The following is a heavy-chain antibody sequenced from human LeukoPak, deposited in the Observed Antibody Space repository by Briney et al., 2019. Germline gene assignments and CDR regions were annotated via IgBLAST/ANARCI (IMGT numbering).Heavy chain of an antibody. CDR1: GGSISSSTYY. V-gene: IGHV4-39*01. CDR2: GYYSGST. Sequence: SETLSLTCTVSGGSISSSTYYWGWIRQPPGKGLEWIGSGYYSGSTYYNPSLKSRVTISVDTSKNQFSLKLGSVTAADTAVYYCARHRSVAGQDYFDYWGQGTLVTVSS. D-gene: IGHD6-19*01. J-gene: IGHJ4*02. CDR3: ARHRSVAGQDYFDY.